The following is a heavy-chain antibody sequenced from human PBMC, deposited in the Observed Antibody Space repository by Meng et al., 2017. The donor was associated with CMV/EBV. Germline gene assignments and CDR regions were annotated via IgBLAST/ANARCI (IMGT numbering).Heavy chain of an antibody. V-gene: IGHV3-74*01. Sequence: ASGLTFSSYWMHWVRQAPGKGLVWVSRINSDGSSTSYADSVKGRFTISRDNAKNSLYLQMNSLRAEDTAVYYCARGDFDGYSEFFDPWGQGTLVTVSS. D-gene: IGHD5-12*01. CDR3: ARGDFDGYSEFFDP. CDR1: GLTFSSYW. CDR2: INSDGSST. J-gene: IGHJ5*02.